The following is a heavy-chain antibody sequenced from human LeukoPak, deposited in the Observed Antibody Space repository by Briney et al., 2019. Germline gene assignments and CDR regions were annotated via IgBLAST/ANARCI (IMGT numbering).Heavy chain of an antibody. J-gene: IGHJ4*02. CDR2: ISGSGGST. CDR3: AKVREVGATFPIYYFDY. CDR1: GFTFSSYA. Sequence: PGGSLRLSCAASGFTFSSYAMSWVRQAPGKGLEWVSAISGSGGSTYYADSVKGRFTISRDNSKNTLYLQMNSLRAEDTAVYYCAKVREVGATFPIYYFDYWGQGTLVIVSS. V-gene: IGHV3-23*01. D-gene: IGHD1-26*01.